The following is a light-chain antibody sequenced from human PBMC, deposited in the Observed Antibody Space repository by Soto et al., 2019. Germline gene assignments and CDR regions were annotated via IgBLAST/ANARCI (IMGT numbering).Light chain of an antibody. V-gene: IGLV2-11*01. CDR3: CSYGGTYNLI. CDR1: GSDVAGYNY. CDR2: DVT. J-gene: IGLJ2*01. Sequence: QPALTQPRSVSGSPGQSVTISCTGTGSDVAGYNYVSWYQQHPGKAPKLMIYDVTKRPSGVPDRFSGSKSGNTASLTISGLQAEDEADYYCCSYGGTYNLIFGGGTKVTVL.